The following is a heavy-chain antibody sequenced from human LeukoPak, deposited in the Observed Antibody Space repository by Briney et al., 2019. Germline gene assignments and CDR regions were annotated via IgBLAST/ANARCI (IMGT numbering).Heavy chain of an antibody. Sequence: ASVKLSCKAFGYTFTGYWMHWVRQAPGQGPEWMGVISPSGGSTIYAQKFKGRVTLTRDMSTSTDYLELSSLRTEDTAVYYCARVLRGGNLDMLFDYWGQGTLVTVSP. V-gene: IGHV1-46*01. CDR3: ARVLRGGNLDMLFDY. J-gene: IGHJ4*02. CDR1: GYTFTGYW. CDR2: ISPSGGST. D-gene: IGHD1-26*01.